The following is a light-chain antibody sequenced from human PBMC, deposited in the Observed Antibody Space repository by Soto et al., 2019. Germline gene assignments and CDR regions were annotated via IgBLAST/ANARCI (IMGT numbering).Light chain of an antibody. CDR3: QQCYWHWT. J-gene: IGKJ1*01. Sequence: DIQMTQSPSSLSASVGDRVTIACRASQSISNYLHWYQHKPGKAPKLLIYAASSLLSGVPPRFSGSGSGTDFTLTISSLQPDDFATYYCQQCYWHWTFGQGTKVDIK. CDR1: QSISNY. V-gene: IGKV1-39*01. CDR2: AAS.